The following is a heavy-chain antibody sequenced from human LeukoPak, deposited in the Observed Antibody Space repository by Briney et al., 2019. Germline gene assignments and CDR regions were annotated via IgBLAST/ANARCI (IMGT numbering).Heavy chain of an antibody. V-gene: IGHV3-33*08. CDR2: IWYDGSNK. Sequence: GGSLRLSCTASGVTLSSHAMSWAHQAPGKGLVWVALIWYDGSNKYYTDSVKGRLTISRDNSKDTLFLQMNSLRAEDTAVYYCAREGPRGNSQFDYWGQGTLVTVSS. CDR3: AREGPRGNSQFDY. D-gene: IGHD4-23*01. J-gene: IGHJ4*02. CDR1: GVTLSSHA.